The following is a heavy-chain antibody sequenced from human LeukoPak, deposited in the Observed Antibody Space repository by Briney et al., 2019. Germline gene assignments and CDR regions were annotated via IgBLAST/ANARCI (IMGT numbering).Heavy chain of an antibody. J-gene: IGHJ4*02. Sequence: KASETLSLTCTVSGGSTSFSSDYWGWIRQPPGKGLEWIGDIYYSGTTNYNPSLKSRVTMSVDTSKNQFSLKLNSATAADTAVYYCARRLSTRSYYLDDWGQGTLVTVSS. CDR1: GGSTSFSSDY. CDR2: IYYSGTT. CDR3: ARRLSTRSYYLDD. D-gene: IGHD2/OR15-2a*01. V-gene: IGHV4-39*01.